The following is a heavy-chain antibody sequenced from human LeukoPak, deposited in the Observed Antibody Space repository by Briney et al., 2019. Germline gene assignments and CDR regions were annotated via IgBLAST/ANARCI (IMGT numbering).Heavy chain of an antibody. D-gene: IGHD5-18*01. CDR3: ARRWPARDTVMVSTMIKWYFDL. CDR2: INSNGGST. J-gene: IGHJ2*01. CDR1: GFTFSSYA. Sequence: GGSLSLSCAASGFTFSSYAMHWVRQAPGKGLEYVSGINSNGGSTYYINSVKGRFTISRDNSKNTLYLQMGSLRAEDMAVYYCARRWPARDTVMVSTMIKWYFDLWGRGTLVTVSS. V-gene: IGHV3-64*01.